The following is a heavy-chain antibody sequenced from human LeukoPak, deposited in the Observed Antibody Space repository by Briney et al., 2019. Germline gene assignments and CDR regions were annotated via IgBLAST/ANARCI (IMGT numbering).Heavy chain of an antibody. Sequence: SETLSLTCAVYGGSFSGYYWSWIRQPPGKGLEWIGEINHSGSTNYNPSLKSRVTISVDTSKNQFSLKLSSVTAADTAVYYCATYYYGSGSLNWFDPWGQGTLVTVSS. V-gene: IGHV4-34*01. J-gene: IGHJ5*02. CDR2: INHSGST. D-gene: IGHD3-10*01. CDR3: ATYYYGSGSLNWFDP. CDR1: GGSFSGYY.